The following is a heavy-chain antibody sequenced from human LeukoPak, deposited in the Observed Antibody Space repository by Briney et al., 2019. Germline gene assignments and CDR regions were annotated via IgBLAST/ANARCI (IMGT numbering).Heavy chain of an antibody. Sequence: SETLSLTCTVSGGSISSYYWSWIRQPPGKGLEWIGYIYTSGIPNYNPSLKSRVTLSIDTSKNQFSLKLSSVTAADTAVYYCASHYGIAAHTYFDYWVQGTLVTVCS. D-gene: IGHD6-6*01. J-gene: IGHJ4*02. CDR1: GGSISSYY. CDR2: IYTSGIP. V-gene: IGHV4-4*09. CDR3: ASHYGIAAHTYFDY.